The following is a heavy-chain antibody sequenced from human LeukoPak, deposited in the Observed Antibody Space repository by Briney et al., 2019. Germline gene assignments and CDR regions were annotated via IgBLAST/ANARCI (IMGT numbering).Heavy chain of an antibody. D-gene: IGHD3-3*01. J-gene: IGHJ4*02. CDR2: IKSKTDGWTT. Sequence: GGSLRLSCAASGFTFSNAWMSWVRQAPGKGLEWVGRIKSKTDGWTTDYAAPVKGRFTISRDDSKNTLYLQMNSLKTEDTAVYYCTTEDDFWSGYDYWGQGTLVTVSS. CDR1: GFTFSNAW. V-gene: IGHV3-15*01. CDR3: TTEDDFWSGYDY.